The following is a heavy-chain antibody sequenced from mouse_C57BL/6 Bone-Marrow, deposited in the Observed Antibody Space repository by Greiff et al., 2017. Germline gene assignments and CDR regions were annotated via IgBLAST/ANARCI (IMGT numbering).Heavy chain of an antibody. J-gene: IGHJ4*01. Sequence: VQLQQPGTELVKPGASVKLSCKASGYTFTSYWMHWVKQRPGQGLEWIGNINPSNGGTNYNEKFKSKATLTVDKSSSTAYMQLSSLTSEDSAVYYCARKGYYYGSSYYYAMDYWGQGTSVTVSS. V-gene: IGHV1-53*01. D-gene: IGHD1-1*01. CDR1: GYTFTSYW. CDR3: ARKGYYYGSSYYYAMDY. CDR2: INPSNGGT.